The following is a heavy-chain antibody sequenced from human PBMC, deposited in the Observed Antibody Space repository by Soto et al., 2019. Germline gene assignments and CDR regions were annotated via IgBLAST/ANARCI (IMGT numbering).Heavy chain of an antibody. CDR1: GFTFTSYT. Sequence: PGGSLRLSCAASGFTFTSYTMSWVRQAPGKGLEWVSTISASGRSTYYADSVKGRFTISRDTSKNTLYLQMNSLRAEDTALYYCAKYLDTVSTRQYDSWGQGTLVTVSS. CDR3: AKYLDTVSTRQYDS. D-gene: IGHD5-12*01. V-gene: IGHV3-23*01. CDR2: ISASGRST. J-gene: IGHJ5*01.